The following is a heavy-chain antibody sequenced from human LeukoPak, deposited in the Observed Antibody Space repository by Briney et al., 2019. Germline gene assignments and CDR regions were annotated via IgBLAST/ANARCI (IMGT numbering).Heavy chain of an antibody. CDR3: AKDRETTASGTFDY. J-gene: IGHJ4*02. CDR1: GFTFNNYG. V-gene: IGHV3-30*18. CDR2: ISDDGRHK. Sequence: GRSLRLSCAASGFTFNNYGIHYVRQAPGKGLEWVAVISDDGRHKNYADSVKGRSTISRDNSNNTLYLQMNSLRVEDTGVYYCAKDRETTASGTFDYWGQGTLVTVSS. D-gene: IGHD6-13*01.